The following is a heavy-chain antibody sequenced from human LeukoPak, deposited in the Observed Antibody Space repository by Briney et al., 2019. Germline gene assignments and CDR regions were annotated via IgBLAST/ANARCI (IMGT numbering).Heavy chain of an antibody. Sequence: PSETLSLTCTVSGGSISSRSYFWGWIRQPPGKGLEWIGSIYYKGNTYFDPSLKSRVTISEDTSKNQFSLKLNSLTAADTAVYYCARGALKYYYDSSGYLGAFDIWGQGTMVTVSS. CDR3: ARGALKYYYDSSGYLGAFDI. D-gene: IGHD3-22*01. CDR1: GGSISSRSYF. J-gene: IGHJ3*02. CDR2: IYYKGNT. V-gene: IGHV4-39*07.